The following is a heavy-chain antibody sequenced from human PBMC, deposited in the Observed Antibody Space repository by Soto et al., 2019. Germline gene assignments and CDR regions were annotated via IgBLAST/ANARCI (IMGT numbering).Heavy chain of an antibody. V-gene: IGHV3-30-3*01. CDR3: ARDPKTSGGQHWAFNYFDS. CDR1: GFSFSISP. CDR2: ISYDGTNK. Sequence: GGSLRLSCAASGFSFSISPIHWVRQAPGKGPEWVALISYDGTNKFYADSVKGRFTISRDNSKSTLYLQVDSLRPEDAAVYYCARDPKTSGGQHWAFNYFDSWGQGTLVTVSS. D-gene: IGHD7-27*01. J-gene: IGHJ4*02.